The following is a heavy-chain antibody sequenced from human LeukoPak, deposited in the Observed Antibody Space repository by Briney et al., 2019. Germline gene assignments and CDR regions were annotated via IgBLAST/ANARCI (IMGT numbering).Heavy chain of an antibody. CDR2: MYQSGNT. D-gene: IGHD5-24*01. Sequence: PSETLSLTCTVSGGSTSSISYYWGWIRQPPGKGLEWIGSMYQSGNTYYNPSLKSRVTISVDTSKNQFSLKLSSVTAADTAVYYCARERKMAKGGFDYWGQGTLVTVSS. V-gene: IGHV4-39*07. J-gene: IGHJ4*02. CDR3: ARERKMAKGGFDY. CDR1: GGSTSSISYY.